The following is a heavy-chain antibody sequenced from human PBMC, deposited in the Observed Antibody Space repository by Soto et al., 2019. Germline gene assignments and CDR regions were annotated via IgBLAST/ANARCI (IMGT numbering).Heavy chain of an antibody. V-gene: IGHV1-69*13. Sequence: ASVKVSCKASGGTFSSYAISWVRQAPGQGLEWMGGIIPIFGTANYAQKFQGRVTITADESTSTAYMELSSLRSEDTAVYYCARDREMGATTSTFDYWGQGTLVTVSS. CDR2: IIPIFGTA. J-gene: IGHJ4*02. CDR3: ARDREMGATTSTFDY. CDR1: GGTFSSYA. D-gene: IGHD1-26*01.